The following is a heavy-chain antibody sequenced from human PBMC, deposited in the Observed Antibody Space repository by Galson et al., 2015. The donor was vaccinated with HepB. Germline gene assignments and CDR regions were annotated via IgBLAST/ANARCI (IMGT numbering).Heavy chain of an antibody. CDR2: IKQDGSEK. CDR1: GFTFSSYW. CDR3: ACLVGATKGDAFDI. Sequence: SLRLSCAASGFTFSSYWMSWVRQAPGKGLEWVANIKQDGSEKYYVDSVKGRFTISRGNAKNSLYLQMNSLRAEDTAVYYCACLVGATKGDAFDIWGQGTMVTVSS. D-gene: IGHD1-26*01. J-gene: IGHJ3*02. V-gene: IGHV3-7*03.